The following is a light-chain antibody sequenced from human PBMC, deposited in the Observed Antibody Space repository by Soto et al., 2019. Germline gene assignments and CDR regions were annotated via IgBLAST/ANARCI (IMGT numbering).Light chain of an antibody. J-gene: IGLJ1*01. V-gene: IGLV2-14*01. CDR2: EVT. CDR1: RRDVVGYNY. Sequence: QSVLTQPASVSGSPGQSITISCTGTRRDVVGYNYVSWCQQYSGKSPKLLIYEVTHQPSGVSNRFSGSKSGNTASLTISGLQAEDEADYYCSSYTISNTLPFVFGTGTKVTVL. CDR3: SSYTISNTLPFV.